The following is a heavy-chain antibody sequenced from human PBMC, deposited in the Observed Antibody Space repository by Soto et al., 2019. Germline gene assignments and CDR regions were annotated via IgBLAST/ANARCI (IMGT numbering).Heavy chain of an antibody. CDR3: ARGSLSHYYDSSGYYSRGRTGWFDP. CDR1: GGSFSGYY. Sequence: PSETLSLTCAVYGGSFSGYYWSWIRQPPGKGLEWIGEINHSGSTNYNPSLKSRVTISVDTSKNQFSLKLSSVTAADTAVYYCARGSLSHYYDSSGYYSRGRTGWFDPWGQGTLVTASS. V-gene: IGHV4-34*01. J-gene: IGHJ5*02. D-gene: IGHD3-22*01. CDR2: INHSGST.